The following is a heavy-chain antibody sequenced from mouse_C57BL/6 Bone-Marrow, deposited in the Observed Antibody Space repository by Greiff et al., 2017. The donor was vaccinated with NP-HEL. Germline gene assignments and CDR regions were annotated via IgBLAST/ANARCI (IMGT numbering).Heavy chain of an antibody. CDR1: GFTFSDYY. J-gene: IGHJ3*01. CDR3: ARHPSTMVTTGTWFAY. CDR2: ISNGGGST. Sequence: EVQLVESGGGLVQPGGSVKLSCAASGFTFSDYYMYWVRQTPEKRLEWVAYISNGGGSTYYPDTVKGRFTISRDNAKNTLYLQMSRLKSEDTAMYYCARHPSTMVTTGTWFAYWGQGTLVTVSA. V-gene: IGHV5-12*01. D-gene: IGHD2-2*01.